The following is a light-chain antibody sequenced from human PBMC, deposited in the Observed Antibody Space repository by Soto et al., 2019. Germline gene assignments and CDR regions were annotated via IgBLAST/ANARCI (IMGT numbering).Light chain of an antibody. J-gene: IGKJ1*01. V-gene: IGKV1-5*01. CDR1: QSISTW. CDR3: QQYMNYAT. Sequence: DIQMTQSPSTLSAYVGDRVTFTCRASQSISTWLAWYQQKPGKAPKLLIYDASSSQSDVPSRFSGSGSGTEFTLTISALQTDDFASYYCQQYMNYATFGQGTKVEIK. CDR2: DAS.